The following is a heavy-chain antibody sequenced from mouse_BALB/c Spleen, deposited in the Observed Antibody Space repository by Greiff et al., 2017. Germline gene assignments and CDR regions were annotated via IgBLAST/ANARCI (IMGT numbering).Heavy chain of an antibody. Sequence: EVKLVESGGGLVQPKGSLKLSCAASGFTFNTYAMNWVRQAPGKGLEWVARIRSKSNNYATYYADSVKDRFTISRDDSQSMLYLQMNNLKTEDTAMYYCVRGGGYYRYYYAMDYWGQGTSVTVSS. V-gene: IGHV10-1*02. CDR1: GFTFNTYA. D-gene: IGHD2-3*01. CDR3: VRGGGYYRYYYAMDY. J-gene: IGHJ4*01. CDR2: IRSKSNNYAT.